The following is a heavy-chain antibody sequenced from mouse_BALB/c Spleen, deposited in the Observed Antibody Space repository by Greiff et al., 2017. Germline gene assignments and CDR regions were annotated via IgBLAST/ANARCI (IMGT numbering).Heavy chain of an antibody. Sequence: EVQLQESGGGLVKPGGSLKLSCAASGFAFSSYDMSWVRQTPEKRLEWVAYISSGGGSTYYPDTVKGRFTISRDNAKNTLYLQMSSLKSEDTAMYYCARQGYGSSPWFAYWGQGTLVTVSA. CDR3: ARQGYGSSPWFAY. CDR2: ISSGGGST. CDR1: GFAFSSYD. V-gene: IGHV5-12-1*01. D-gene: IGHD1-1*01. J-gene: IGHJ3*01.